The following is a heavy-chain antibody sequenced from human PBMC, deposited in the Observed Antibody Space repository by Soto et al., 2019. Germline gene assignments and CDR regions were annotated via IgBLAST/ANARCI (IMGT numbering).Heavy chain of an antibody. CDR3: AKDQDSDFWSALRTNFGMDV. CDR2: ISWNSGNI. CDR1: GYTFGDHA. D-gene: IGHD3-3*01. Sequence: EVQLVESGGGLVQPGRSLRLSCAASGYTFGDHAMHWVRQGPGKGLEWVSGISWNSGNIAYANSVKGRFTISRDNAQSSLSLQMDSLRVEDTALYYCAKDQDSDFWSALRTNFGMDVWGQGTTVTVSS. V-gene: IGHV3-9*01. J-gene: IGHJ6*02.